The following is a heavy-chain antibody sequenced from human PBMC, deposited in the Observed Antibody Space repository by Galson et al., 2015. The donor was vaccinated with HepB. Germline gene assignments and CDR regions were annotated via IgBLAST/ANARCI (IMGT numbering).Heavy chain of an antibody. J-gene: IGHJ3*02. CDR2: ISSSSSTI. V-gene: IGHV3-48*04. CDR3: ARDRTVLLWFGEGVDAFDI. D-gene: IGHD3-10*01. CDR1: GFTFSSYS. Sequence: SLRLSCAASGFTFSSYSMNWVRQAPGKGLEWVSYISSSSSTIYYADSVKGRFTISRDNAKNSLYLQMNSLRAEDTAVYYCARDRTVLLWFGEGVDAFDIWGQGTMVTVSS.